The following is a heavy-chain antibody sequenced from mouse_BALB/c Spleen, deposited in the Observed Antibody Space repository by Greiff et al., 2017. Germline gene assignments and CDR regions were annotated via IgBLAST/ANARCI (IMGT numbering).Heavy chain of an antibody. D-gene: IGHD2-2*01. CDR2: INPGSGGT. J-gene: IGHJ4*01. CDR3: ARTYGYDGAMDY. Sequence: QVHVKQSGAELVRPGTSVKVSCKASGYAFTNYLIEWVKQRPGQGLEWIGVINPGSGGTNYNEKFKGKATLTADKSSSTAYMQLSSLTSDDSAVYFCARTYGYDGAMDYWGQGTSVTVSS. V-gene: IGHV1-54*01. CDR1: GYAFTNYL.